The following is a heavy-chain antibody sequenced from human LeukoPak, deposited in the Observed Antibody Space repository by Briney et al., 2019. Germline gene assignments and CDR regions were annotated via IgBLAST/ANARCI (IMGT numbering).Heavy chain of an antibody. J-gene: IGHJ4*02. Sequence: PSETLSLTCTVSGGSISSYYWSWIRQPAGKGLEWIGRIYTSGSTNYNPSLKGRVTMSVDTSKNQFSLKLSSVTAADTAVYYCATVEATGGQDYWGQGTLVTVSS. CDR3: ATVEATGGQDY. V-gene: IGHV4-4*07. D-gene: IGHD1-26*01. CDR2: IYTSGST. CDR1: GGSISSYY.